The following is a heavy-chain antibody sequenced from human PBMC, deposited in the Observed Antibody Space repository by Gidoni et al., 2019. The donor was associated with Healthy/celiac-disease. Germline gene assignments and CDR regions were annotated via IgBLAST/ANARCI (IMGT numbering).Heavy chain of an antibody. CDR3: ARLGPGYDYFDY. D-gene: IGHD6-13*01. CDR2: ITSSSSYT. V-gene: IGHV3-11*05. Sequence: QVQLVESGGGLVKPGGSLRLSCAASGFTFSDYYMSWIRQAPGKGLEWVSYITSSSSYTNYADSVKGRFTISRDNAKNSLYLQMNSLRAEDTAVYYCARLGPGYDYFDYWGQGTLVTVSS. J-gene: IGHJ4*02. CDR1: GFTFSDYY.